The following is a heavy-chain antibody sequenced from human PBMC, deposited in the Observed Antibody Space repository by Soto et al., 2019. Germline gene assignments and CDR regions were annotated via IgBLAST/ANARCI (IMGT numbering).Heavy chain of an antibody. Sequence: QVQVQESGPGLVKPSGTLSLTCAVSGVSISSSSWWSWVRQPPGKGLEWIGEIYHSGSTNYNPSLESRVAISVDKSKHQFSLKLTSVTAADTAVYYCAGGFGSGHYDYWGQGTLVTVSS. D-gene: IGHD3-10*01. CDR1: GVSISSSSW. CDR3: AGGFGSGHYDY. CDR2: IYHSGST. V-gene: IGHV4-4*02. J-gene: IGHJ4*02.